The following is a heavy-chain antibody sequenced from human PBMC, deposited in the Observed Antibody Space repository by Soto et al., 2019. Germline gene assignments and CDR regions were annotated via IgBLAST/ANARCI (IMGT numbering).Heavy chain of an antibody. CDR1: GFTFEDHA. CDR2: ISWDSDKI. Sequence: EVQLVESGGGLVQPGRSLRLSCAASGFTFEDHAMHWVRQAPGKGLEWVSSISWDSDKIGYADSVKGRFTISRDNGKNSLYLQMSSLRAEDTALYYCAKDRGSSSAGFDYWGQGSLVTVSS. CDR3: AKDRGSSSAGFDY. V-gene: IGHV3-9*01. J-gene: IGHJ4*02. D-gene: IGHD6-6*01.